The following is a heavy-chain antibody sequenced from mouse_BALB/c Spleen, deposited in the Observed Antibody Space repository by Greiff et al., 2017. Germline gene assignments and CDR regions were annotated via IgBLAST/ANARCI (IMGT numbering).Heavy chain of an antibody. V-gene: IGHV1-67*01. CDR2: ISTYYGNT. Sequence: QVQLKESGPELVRPGVSVKISCKGSSYTFTDYAMHWVKQSHAKSLEWIGVISTYYGNTNYNQKFKGKATMTVDKSSSTAYMELARLTSEDSAVYYCAITAGRDYFDYWGQGTTLTVSS. J-gene: IGHJ2*01. D-gene: IGHD1-2*01. CDR3: AITAGRDYFDY. CDR1: SYTFTDYA.